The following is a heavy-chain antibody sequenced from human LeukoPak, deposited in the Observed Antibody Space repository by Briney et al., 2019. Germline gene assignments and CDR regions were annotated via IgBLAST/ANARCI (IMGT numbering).Heavy chain of an antibody. J-gene: IGHJ6*02. CDR1: GYTFTSYG. V-gene: IGHV1-18*01. CDR3: ARVVRYYYDSSGFNFPYYYYYGMDV. CDR2: ISAYNGNT. D-gene: IGHD3-22*01. Sequence: ASVKVSCKASGYTFTSYGISWVRQAPGQGLEWMGWISAYNGNTNYAQKLQGRVTMTTDTSTSTAYMELRSLRSDDTAVYYCARVVRYYYDSSGFNFPYYYYYGMDVWGQGTTVTVSS.